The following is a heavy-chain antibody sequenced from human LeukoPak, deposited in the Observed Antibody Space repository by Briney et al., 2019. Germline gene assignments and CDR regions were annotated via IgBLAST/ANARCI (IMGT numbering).Heavy chain of an antibody. CDR2: IWYDGSNK. J-gene: IGHJ6*02. CDR1: GFTFSSYG. Sequence: GGSLRLSCAASGFTFSSYGKHWVRQAPGKGLEWVAVIWYDGSNKYYADSVKGRFTISRDNSKNTLYLQMNSLRAEDTAVYYCARGVSSSLGLDYYYGMDVWGQGTTVTVSS. V-gene: IGHV3-33*01. CDR3: ARGVSSSLGLDYYYGMDV. D-gene: IGHD6-13*01.